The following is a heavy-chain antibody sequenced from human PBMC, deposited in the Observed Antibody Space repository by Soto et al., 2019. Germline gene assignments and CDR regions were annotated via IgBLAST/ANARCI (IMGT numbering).Heavy chain of an antibody. CDR1: GFSLSTSGVG. D-gene: IGHD3-3*01. V-gene: IGHV2-5*01. Sequence: QITLKESGPKLVNPTQTLTLTYTASGFSLSTSGVGVGGVRQPPGKPLEWLTLSYWHDGKRYSPSLKSGLSITKDTSTYQVVFTMTNMDPIDTATSYCVPQEWNNNNYHFDRWGRGTLVTVSS. J-gene: IGHJ2*01. CDR3: VPQEWNNNNYHFDR. CDR2: SYWHDGK.